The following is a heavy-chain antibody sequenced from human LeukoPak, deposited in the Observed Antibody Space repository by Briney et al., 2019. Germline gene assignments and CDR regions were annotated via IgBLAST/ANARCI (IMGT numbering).Heavy chain of an antibody. V-gene: IGHV1-3*01. CDR3: ARGRCSSTSCAPWWFDP. J-gene: IGHJ5*02. D-gene: IGHD2-2*01. CDR2: INAGNGNT. Sequence: GASVKVSCKASGYTFTSYAMHWVRQAPGQRLEWMGWINAGNGNTKYSQKFQGRVTITRDTSASTAYMELSSLRSEGTAVYYCARGRCSSTSCAPWWFDPWGQGTLVTVSS. CDR1: GYTFTSYA.